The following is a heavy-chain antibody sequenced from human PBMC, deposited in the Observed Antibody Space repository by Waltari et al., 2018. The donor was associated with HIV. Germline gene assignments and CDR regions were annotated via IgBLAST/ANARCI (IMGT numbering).Heavy chain of an antibody. D-gene: IGHD3-16*01. J-gene: IGHJ4*02. V-gene: IGHV1-46*01. Sequence: QVQLVQSGAEVKKPGASVKVSCRSSGYTFTSHYLHWVRQAPGQGPEWMGMFDPGSGSANLAQKFQGRVTMTSDMSASTLYMELNSLRLDDTAVYYCARTYDSTAYALVHFDYWGQGTLVTVSS. CDR1: GYTFTSHY. CDR3: ARTYDSTAYALVHFDY. CDR2: FDPGSGSA.